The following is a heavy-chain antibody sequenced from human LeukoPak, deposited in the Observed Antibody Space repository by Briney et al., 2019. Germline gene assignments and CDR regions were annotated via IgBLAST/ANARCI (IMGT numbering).Heavy chain of an antibody. J-gene: IGHJ4*02. CDR2: VYYSGTI. CDR1: GGSISSSSYY. Sequence: PAETLSLTCSVSGGSISSSSYYWGWIRQPPAKGRGWIGSVYYSGTISYNPSLNSRVTISVDTSKSQFSLNLTSVTAADTAVYYCARLGSAVVRGVIIKYWGQGTLVTVSS. V-gene: IGHV4-39*01. CDR3: ARLGSAVVRGVIIKY. D-gene: IGHD3-10*01.